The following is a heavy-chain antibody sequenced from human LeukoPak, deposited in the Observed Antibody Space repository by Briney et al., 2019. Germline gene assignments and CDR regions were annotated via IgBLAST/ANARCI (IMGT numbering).Heavy chain of an antibody. CDR3: ARAVSLKEGAFDI. CDR1: GGSISSSSYY. Sequence: SETLSLTCTVSGGSISSSSYYWGWIRQPPGKGLEWIGSIYYSGSTYYNPSLKSRVTISVDTSKNQFSLKLSSVTAADTAVYYCARAVSLKEGAFDIWGQGTMVAVSS. J-gene: IGHJ3*02. V-gene: IGHV4-39*07. CDR2: IYYSGST. D-gene: IGHD5/OR15-5a*01.